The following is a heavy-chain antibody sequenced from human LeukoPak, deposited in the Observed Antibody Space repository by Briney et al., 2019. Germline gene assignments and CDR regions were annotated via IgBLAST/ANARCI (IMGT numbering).Heavy chain of an antibody. D-gene: IGHD6-19*01. CDR1: GYMFTNYG. CDR2: IIAYNGNT. CDR3: ARVVLPIEVAGTLDY. V-gene: IGHV1-18*04. J-gene: IGHJ4*02. Sequence: ASVKVSCKASGYMFTNYGISWVRQAPGQGLEWMGWIIAYNGNTNYAQKLQGRVTMTTDTYTSTAYMELRSLRSDDTAVYYCARVVLPIEVAGTLDYWGQGTLATVSS.